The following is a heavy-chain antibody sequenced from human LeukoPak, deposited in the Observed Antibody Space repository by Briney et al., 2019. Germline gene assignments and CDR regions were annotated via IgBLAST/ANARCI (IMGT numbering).Heavy chain of an antibody. J-gene: IGHJ4*02. CDR1: GFTFSSYW. V-gene: IGHV3-74*01. Sequence: PGGSLRLSCAASGFTFSSYWMHWVRQAPGKGLVWVSRINSDGSSTSYADSVKGRFTISRDNAKNTLYLQMSSLRAEDTAVYYCARGAYSSGYYRHDSWRQGTLVTVSS. CDR2: INSDGSST. D-gene: IGHD3-22*01. CDR3: ARGAYSSGYYRHDS.